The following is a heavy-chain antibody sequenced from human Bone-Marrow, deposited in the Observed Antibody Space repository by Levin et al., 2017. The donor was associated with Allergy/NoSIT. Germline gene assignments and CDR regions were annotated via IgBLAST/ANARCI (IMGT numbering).Heavy chain of an antibody. V-gene: IGHV3-21*01. Sequence: PGESLKISCEVSGFTFSSDSMNWVRQAPGKGLEWVACISSSSAYITYADSVKGRFTISRDNAKKSLYLQMDSLRVDDTAVYYCARDSGYWYFDLWGRGTLVTVSS. CDR2: ISSSSAYI. D-gene: IGHD7-27*01. CDR1: GFTFSSDS. CDR3: ARDSGYWYFDL. J-gene: IGHJ2*01.